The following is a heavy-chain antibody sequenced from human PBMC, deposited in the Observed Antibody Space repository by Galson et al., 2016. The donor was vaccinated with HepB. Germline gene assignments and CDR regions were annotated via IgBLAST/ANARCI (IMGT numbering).Heavy chain of an antibody. Sequence: CLSPSCAGYECSFSSSGLHCVRQGPGTRLERVAVSWTDGQHKSYADSVQGRFTISRDNSKSTLFLQMNSLRPEDTAVYYCARASPGHNAQWLVRPLEFWGQGTLVTVSS. CDR3: ARASPGHNAQWLVRPLEF. CDR2: SWTDGQHK. D-gene: IGHD6-19*01. V-gene: IGHV3-33*01. CDR1: ECSFSSSG. J-gene: IGHJ4*02.